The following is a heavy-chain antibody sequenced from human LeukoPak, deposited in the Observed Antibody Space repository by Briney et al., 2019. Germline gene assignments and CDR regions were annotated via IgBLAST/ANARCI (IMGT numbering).Heavy chain of an antibody. CDR1: GFTFSSYA. D-gene: IGHD6-13*01. CDR2: ISYDGSNK. V-gene: IGHV3-30-3*01. CDR3: AKAPLSSSWFTFDY. J-gene: IGHJ4*02. Sequence: GGSLRLSCAASGFTFSSYAMHWVRQAPGKGLEWVAVISYDGSNKYYADSVKGRFTISRDNSKNTLYLQMNSLRAEDTAVYYCAKAPLSSSWFTFDYWGQGTLVTVSS.